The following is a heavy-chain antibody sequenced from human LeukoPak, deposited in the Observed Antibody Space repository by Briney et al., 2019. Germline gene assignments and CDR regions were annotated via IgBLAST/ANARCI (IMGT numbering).Heavy chain of an antibody. J-gene: IGHJ4*02. Sequence: GGSLRLSCAASGFIFSDYDVHWVRQAPGKGLEFVSAITSNGGRTFYANSVKGRFTISRGNSKNALYLQMDSLRADDMAVYYCARGAASGGYDYWAREPWSPSPQ. CDR1: GFIFSDYD. CDR2: ITSNGGRT. D-gene: IGHD3-10*01. CDR3: ARGAASGGYDY. V-gene: IGHV3-64*01.